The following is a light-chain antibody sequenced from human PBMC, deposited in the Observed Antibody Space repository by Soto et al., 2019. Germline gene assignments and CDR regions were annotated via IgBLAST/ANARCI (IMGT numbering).Light chain of an antibody. CDR3: TSYVGNDIWV. J-gene: IGLJ3*02. CDR2: EVT. Sequence: QSALTPPPSASGSPGQSVTISCTGTSSDVGAYKYVSWYQQYPGKPPTLMIYEVTKRPSGVPDRFSGSKSGNTASLTVSGLQAEDEADYYCTSYVGNDIWVFGGGTKLTVL. V-gene: IGLV2-8*01. CDR1: SSDVGAYKY.